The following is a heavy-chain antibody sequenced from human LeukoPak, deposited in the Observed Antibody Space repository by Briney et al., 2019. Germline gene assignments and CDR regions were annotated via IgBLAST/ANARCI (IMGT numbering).Heavy chain of an antibody. V-gene: IGHV4-34*01. CDR3: AIIYGDYSDFDY. D-gene: IGHD4-17*01. CDR2: FTHSGRI. J-gene: IGHJ4*02. CDR1: GGSLSGYY. Sequence: SETLSLTCAVYGGSLSGYYWSWIRQPPGRGLEWIGEFTHSGRINYNPSLKSRVTISVDTSKKQLSPKLSSVTDADTAVYYCAIIYGDYSDFDYWGQGTLVTVSS.